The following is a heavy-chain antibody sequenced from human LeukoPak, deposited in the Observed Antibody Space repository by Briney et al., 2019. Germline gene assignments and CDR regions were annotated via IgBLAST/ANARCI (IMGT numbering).Heavy chain of an antibody. Sequence: ASVKVSCKLSGYTLTELSMHWVRQAPGKGLEWMGGFDPEDGETIYAQKFQGRVTMTEDTSTDTAYMELSSLRSEDTAVYYCATDLRSSYYYDSSGYCHYWGQGTLVTVSS. CDR2: FDPEDGET. CDR3: ATDLRSSYYYDSSGYCHY. CDR1: GYTLTELS. D-gene: IGHD3-22*01. J-gene: IGHJ4*02. V-gene: IGHV1-24*01.